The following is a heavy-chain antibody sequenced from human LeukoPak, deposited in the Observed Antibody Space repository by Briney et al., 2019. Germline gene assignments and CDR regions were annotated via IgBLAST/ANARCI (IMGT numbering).Heavy chain of an antibody. CDR2: IYYSGST. D-gene: IGHD3-9*01. J-gene: IGHJ4*02. CDR1: GGSMNSYY. CDR3: ARHVWLQPFDY. Sequence: PSETLSLTCGVSGGSMNSYYWSWIRQSPGKGLEWIGYIYYSGSTNYNPSLKSRVTISVDTSKNQFSLKLSSVTAADTAVYYCARHVWLQPFDYWGQGTLVTVSS. V-gene: IGHV4-59*08.